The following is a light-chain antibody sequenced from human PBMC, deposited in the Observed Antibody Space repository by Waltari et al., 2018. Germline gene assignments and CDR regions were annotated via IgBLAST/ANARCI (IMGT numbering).Light chain of an antibody. CDR2: TAS. CDR1: QGISNY. J-gene: IGKJ1*01. CDR3: QQLNSYQWT. V-gene: IGKV1-9*01. Sequence: IPLNQSPSYLSASVGDRVTNTCRASQGISNYLAWYQQKPGKAPKLLIYTASTLQSGVPSRFSGSGSGTDFTLTISSLQPEDFATYYCQQLNSYQWTFGQGTKVEIK.